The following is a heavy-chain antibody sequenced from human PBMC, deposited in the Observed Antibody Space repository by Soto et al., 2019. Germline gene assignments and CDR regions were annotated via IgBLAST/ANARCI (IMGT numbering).Heavy chain of an antibody. CDR3: AREGIAESGPNYYDF. D-gene: IGHD6-13*01. Sequence: QVQLVESGGGVVQPGRSLTIFCTDSGFTFKHNAMHWIRQAPAKGLEWVADISYDGSTKNYADSVKGRFTISRDNSKNTLSLQMSALKGEDTATYYCAREGIAESGPNYYDFWGQGTLVAVSS. CDR2: ISYDGSTK. J-gene: IGHJ4*02. CDR1: GFTFKHNA. V-gene: IGHV3-30-3*01.